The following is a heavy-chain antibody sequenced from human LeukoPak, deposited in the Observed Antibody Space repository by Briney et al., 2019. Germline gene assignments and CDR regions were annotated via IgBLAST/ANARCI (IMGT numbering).Heavy chain of an antibody. V-gene: IGHV3-53*01. CDR3: ARVFSRLETYYYDSSGYYYFDY. J-gene: IGHJ4*02. CDR1: GFTVSSNS. D-gene: IGHD3-22*01. Sequence: GGSLRLSCTVSGFTVSSNSMSWVRQAPGKGLEWVSFIYSDNTHYSDSVKGRFTISRDNSKNTLYLQMNSLRAEDTAVYYCARVFSRLETYYYDSSGYYYFDYWGQGTLVTVSS. CDR2: IYSDNT.